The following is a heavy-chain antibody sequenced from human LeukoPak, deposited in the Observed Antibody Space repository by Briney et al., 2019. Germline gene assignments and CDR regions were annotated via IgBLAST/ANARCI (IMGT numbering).Heavy chain of an antibody. CDR1: GFTFSSYV. J-gene: IGHJ5*02. Sequence: GGPLRLSCAPSGFTFSSYVMHWVRQAPGKGLEWVAFISNDGSNKYYADSVKGRFSISRDNSKNTLYLQMNSLRAEDTAVYYCARDLMIASNWFDPWGQGTLVTVSS. D-gene: IGHD3-22*01. V-gene: IGHV3-30-3*01. CDR2: ISNDGSNK. CDR3: ARDLMIASNWFDP.